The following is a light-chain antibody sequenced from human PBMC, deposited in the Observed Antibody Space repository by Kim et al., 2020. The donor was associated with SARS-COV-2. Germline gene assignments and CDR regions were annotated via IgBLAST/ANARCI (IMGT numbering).Light chain of an antibody. CDR3: QQYYSTPYT. J-gene: IGKJ2*01. Sequence: AVSLGESATINCKSTQCVLNYLAWLQQKPGQPPKLLIYWASTRQSGVPDRFSGSGSGTDFTLTISSLQAEDVAVYYCQQYYSTPYTFGQGTKLEI. CDR1: QCVLNY. V-gene: IGKV4-1*01. CDR2: WAS.